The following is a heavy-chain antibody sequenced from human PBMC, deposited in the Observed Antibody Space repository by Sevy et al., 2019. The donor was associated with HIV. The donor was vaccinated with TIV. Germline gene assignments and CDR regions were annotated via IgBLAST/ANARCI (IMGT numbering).Heavy chain of an antibody. CDR3: AKGFSSGYSCAREYYNYGLDV. J-gene: IGHJ6*02. CDR2: LGGSGRYT. Sequence: GGSLRLSCAASGFTFSSYAMTWVRQAPGKGLEWVSSLGGSGRYTHYADSVTGRLTISRDNSKNTLYLQMNSMRADDTAKDYCAKGFSSGYSCAREYYNYGLDVWGQGTTVTVSS. CDR1: GFTFSSYA. D-gene: IGHD3-22*01. V-gene: IGHV3-23*01.